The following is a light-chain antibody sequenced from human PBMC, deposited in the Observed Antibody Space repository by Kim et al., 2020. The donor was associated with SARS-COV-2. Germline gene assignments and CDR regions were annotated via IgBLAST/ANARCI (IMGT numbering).Light chain of an antibody. CDR1: QNLVNSDGNTY. CDR2: KIS. J-gene: IGKJ2*01. CDR3: MQATQFPYT. Sequence: QPAANLCRSSQNLVNSDGNTYLNWFQQRPGHPPRLLLYKISNRFSGVPDRFSGSGAGTDFTLKISWVEAEDVGVYYCMQATQFPYTCGQGTKLEI. V-gene: IGKV2-24*01.